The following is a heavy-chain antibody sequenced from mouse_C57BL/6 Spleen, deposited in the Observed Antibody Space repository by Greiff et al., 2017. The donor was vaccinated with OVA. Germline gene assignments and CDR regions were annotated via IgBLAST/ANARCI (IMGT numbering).Heavy chain of an antibody. D-gene: IGHD2-12*01. CDR3: TRSVYYSPMDY. V-gene: IGHV1-15*01. CDR2: IDPETGGT. Sequence: VKLQPSGAELVRPGASVTLSCKASGFTFTVYEMHWVKQTPVHGLAWIGAIDPETGGTAYNQKFKGKAILTADKSSSTAYMELRSLTSEDSAVYYCTRSVYYSPMDYWGQGTSVTVSS. CDR1: GFTFTVYE. J-gene: IGHJ4*01.